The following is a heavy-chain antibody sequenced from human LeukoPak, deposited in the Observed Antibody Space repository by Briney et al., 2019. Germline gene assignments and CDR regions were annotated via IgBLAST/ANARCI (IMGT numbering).Heavy chain of an antibody. Sequence: SETLSLTCAVYGGSFSGYYWSWIRQPPGKELEWIGEINHSGSTNYNPSLKSRVTISVDTSKNQFSLKLSSVTAADTAVYYCARERGYSGYDSWGQGTLVTVSS. V-gene: IGHV4-34*01. CDR1: GGSFSGYY. J-gene: IGHJ5*02. CDR3: ARERGYSGYDS. CDR2: INHSGST. D-gene: IGHD5-12*01.